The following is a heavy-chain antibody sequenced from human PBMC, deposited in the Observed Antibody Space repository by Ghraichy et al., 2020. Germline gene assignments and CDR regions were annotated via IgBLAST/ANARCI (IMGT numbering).Heavy chain of an antibody. D-gene: IGHD3-9*01. J-gene: IGHJ6*02. Sequence: GGSLRLSCAASGFPFNTYTMNWVRQAPGKGLEWVSCISSGRTYIYYADSVKGRFTISRDNAKNSLYLQMDSLRAEDTAVYYCARDADFDWVQEAFHYHHGMTVWGLGTTVTVS. CDR2: ISSGRTYI. CDR3: ARDADFDWVQEAFHYHHGMTV. CDR1: GFPFNTYT. V-gene: IGHV3-21*01.